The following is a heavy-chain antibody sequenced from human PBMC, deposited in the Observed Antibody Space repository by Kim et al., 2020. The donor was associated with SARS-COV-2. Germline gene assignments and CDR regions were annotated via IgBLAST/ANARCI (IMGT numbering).Heavy chain of an antibody. Sequence: ASVKVSCKASGYTFTGYYMHWVRQAPGQGLEWMGWINPNSGGTNYAQKFQGRVTMTRDTSISTAYMELSRLRSDDTAVYYCARVGYDFWGGNPTNPDYWGQGTRVTVSS. CDR3: ARVGYDFWGGNPTNPDY. CDR2: INPNSGGT. D-gene: IGHD3-3*01. V-gene: IGHV1-2*02. CDR1: GYTFTGYY. J-gene: IGHJ4*02.